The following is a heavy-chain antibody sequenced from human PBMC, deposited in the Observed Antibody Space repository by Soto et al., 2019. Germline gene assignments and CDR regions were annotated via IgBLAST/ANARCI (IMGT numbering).Heavy chain of an antibody. CDR2: INSEGSST. CDR1: AYTFSSYW. J-gene: IGHJ4*02. D-gene: IGHD6-13*01. Sequence: GGSLRLSCAASAYTFSSYWMHWVLQAPGKGLVWVSRINSEGSSTSYADSVKGRFTISRDNAKNTLYLQMNSLRAEDTAVYYCAREYSSSRYFDYWGQGTLVTVSS. V-gene: IGHV3-74*01. CDR3: AREYSSSRYFDY.